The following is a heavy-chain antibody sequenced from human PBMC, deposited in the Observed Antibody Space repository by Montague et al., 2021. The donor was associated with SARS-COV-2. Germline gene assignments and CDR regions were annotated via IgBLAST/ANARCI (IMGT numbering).Heavy chain of an antibody. J-gene: IGHJ4*02. CDR1: GSSITSYY. Sequence: SETLSLTCTVSGSSITSYYWSWIRQAPGKGLEWIAYIYSSGSASYYPSLRSRVTMSVDKSTNQFSLRLNSVSAADTDVFYCARVFRGQWLAFDFWGQGALVIVSS. CDR3: ARVFRGQWLAFDF. D-gene: IGHD6-19*01. CDR2: IYSSGSA. V-gene: IGHV4-59*12.